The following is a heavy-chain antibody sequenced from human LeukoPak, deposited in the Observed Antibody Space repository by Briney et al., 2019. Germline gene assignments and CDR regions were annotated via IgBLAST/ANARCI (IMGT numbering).Heavy chain of an antibody. CDR1: GFTFSSYW. Sequence: GGSLRLSCAASGFTFSSYWMSWVRQAPGKGLEWVANIKQDGSEKYYVDSVEGRFTISRDNAKNSLYLQMNSLRAEDTAVYYCARDTPGYCSGGSCYGMDVWGKGTTVTVSS. J-gene: IGHJ6*04. CDR3: ARDTPGYCSGGSCYGMDV. V-gene: IGHV3-7*03. D-gene: IGHD2-15*01. CDR2: IKQDGSEK.